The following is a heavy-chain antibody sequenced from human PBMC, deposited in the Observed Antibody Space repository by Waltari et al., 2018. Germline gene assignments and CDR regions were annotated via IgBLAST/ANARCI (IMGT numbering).Heavy chain of an antibody. CDR2: IYGGGST. D-gene: IGHD3-3*01. CDR3: ARATYYTIFGVTIYYFDY. CDR1: GFTVSSNY. V-gene: IGHV3-53*01. J-gene: IGHJ4*02. Sequence: EVQPVASGGGLIQLGGSLRLPCAASGFTVSSNYMSWVRQAPGKGLEWVSVIYGGGSTCYADSVKGRFTISRDNSKNTLYLQMNSLRAEDTAVYYCARATYYTIFGVTIYYFDYWGQGTLVTVSS.